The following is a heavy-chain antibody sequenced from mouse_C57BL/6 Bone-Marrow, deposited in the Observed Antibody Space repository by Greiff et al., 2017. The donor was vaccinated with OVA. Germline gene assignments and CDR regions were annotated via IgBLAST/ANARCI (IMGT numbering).Heavy chain of an antibody. V-gene: IGHV3-6*01. J-gene: IGHJ2*01. CDR3: ARGIIYFDY. Sequence: EVKLMESGPGLVKPSQSLSLTCSVTGYSITSGYYWNWIRQFPGNKLEWMGYISYDGSNNYNPSLKNRISITRDTSKNQFFLKLNSVTTEDTATYYWARGIIYFDYWGQGTTLTVSS. CDR1: GYSITSGYY. D-gene: IGHD2-4*01. CDR2: ISYDGSN.